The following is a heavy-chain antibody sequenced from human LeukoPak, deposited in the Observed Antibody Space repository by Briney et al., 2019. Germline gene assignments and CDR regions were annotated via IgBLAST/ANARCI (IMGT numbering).Heavy chain of an antibody. CDR2: IRYDGSTK. Sequence: GGSLRLSCGVSGFIVSSNFMTWVRQAPGKGLEWVAFIRYDGSTKYYTDSVKGRFTISRDNSRDTLYLQMNSLRAEDTAVYYCAKDGDDSIDYWGQGTLVTVSS. D-gene: IGHD3-22*01. CDR1: GFIVSSNF. V-gene: IGHV3-30*02. CDR3: AKDGDDSIDY. J-gene: IGHJ4*02.